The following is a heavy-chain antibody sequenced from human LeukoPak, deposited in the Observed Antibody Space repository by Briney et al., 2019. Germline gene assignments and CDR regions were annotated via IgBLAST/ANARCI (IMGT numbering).Heavy chain of an antibody. V-gene: IGHV1-69*13. J-gene: IGHJ5*02. CDR1: GGTFSTSA. CDR3: ARDRRSRYCSSTRCYLGCFDP. CDR2: IIPTFGTA. D-gene: IGHD2-2*01. Sequence: SVKVSCKASGGTFSTSATSWVRQAPGQGLEWMGGIIPTFGTAKYAQKFQGRVTITADESTSTAYMELSSLRSEDTAVYYCARDRRSRYCSSTRCYLGCFDPWGQGTLVTVSS.